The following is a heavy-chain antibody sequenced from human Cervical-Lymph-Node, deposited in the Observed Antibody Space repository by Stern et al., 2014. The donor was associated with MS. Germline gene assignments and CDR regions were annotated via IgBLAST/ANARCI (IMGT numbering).Heavy chain of an antibody. V-gene: IGHV3-30*18. D-gene: IGHD3-10*01. Sequence: VQLVESGGGVVQPGRSLRLTCTVSGFTFSSYGMHWVRQAPGKGLEWVSVISYDGSDTYYAESVKGRFTISRDKTKNTLYLEMRRLRREDTAVYYCVKRGITEVRGVRLGDYWGPGTLVIVSS. CDR2: ISYDGSDT. J-gene: IGHJ4*02. CDR3: VKRGITEVRGVRLGDY. CDR1: GFTFSSYG.